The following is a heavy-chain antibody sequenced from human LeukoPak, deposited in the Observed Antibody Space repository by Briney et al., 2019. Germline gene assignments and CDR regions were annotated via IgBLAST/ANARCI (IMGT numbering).Heavy chain of an antibody. CDR1: GFTFSSYG. Sequence: PGGSLRLSCAASGFTFSSYGMQWVRQAPGKGLEWVATISHDGRDTFHVASGEGRFTISRDSSKTTLFLHVSGLRPDDTGVYYCARVRDPIRWGRTLDHWGQGTWVTVSS. CDR3: ARVRDPIRWGRTLDH. J-gene: IGHJ4*02. CDR2: ISHDGRDT. V-gene: IGHV3-30*03. D-gene: IGHD2-21*02.